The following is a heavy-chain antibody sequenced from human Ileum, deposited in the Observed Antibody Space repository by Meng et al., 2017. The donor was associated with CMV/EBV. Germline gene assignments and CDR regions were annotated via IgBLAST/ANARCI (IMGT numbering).Heavy chain of an antibody. CDR3: ARATYYYGSGSYYPTEFDY. V-gene: IGHV4-34*01. Sequence: SFSGYYWSWIRQPPGKGLEWIGEINHSGSTNYNPSLKSRVTISVDTSKNQFSLKLSSVTAADTAVYYCARATYYYGSGSYYPTEFDYWGQGTLVTVSS. J-gene: IGHJ4*02. D-gene: IGHD3-10*01. CDR2: INHSGST. CDR1: SFSGYY.